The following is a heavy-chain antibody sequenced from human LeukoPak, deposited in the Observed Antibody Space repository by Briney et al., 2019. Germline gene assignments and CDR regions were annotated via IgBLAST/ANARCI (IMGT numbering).Heavy chain of an antibody. D-gene: IGHD6-19*01. CDR3: AKGSGSGWYGWFAP. J-gene: IGHJ5*02. Sequence: PGGSLRLSCAASGFIFGGYWMSWVRLGPGKGLEWVSSIDASGGATYYADSVKGRFTISRDNSKNTFYLQMNSLRAEDTAVYSCAKGSGSGWYGWFAPWGQGTLVTVSS. V-gene: IGHV3-23*01. CDR2: IDASGGAT. CDR1: GFIFGGYW.